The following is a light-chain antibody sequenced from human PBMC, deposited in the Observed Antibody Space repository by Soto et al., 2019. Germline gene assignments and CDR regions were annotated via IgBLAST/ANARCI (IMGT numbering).Light chain of an antibody. Sequence: DIQMTQSPSTLSASVGDRVTITCRASQSISSCVAWYQQKPVQAPKLLIYDASSLESGVPSRFSGSGSGTEFTLTISSPQPDDFATYYCQQYNSYSRTFGQGTKVDIK. V-gene: IGKV1-5*01. CDR2: DAS. CDR3: QQYNSYSRT. J-gene: IGKJ1*01. CDR1: QSISSC.